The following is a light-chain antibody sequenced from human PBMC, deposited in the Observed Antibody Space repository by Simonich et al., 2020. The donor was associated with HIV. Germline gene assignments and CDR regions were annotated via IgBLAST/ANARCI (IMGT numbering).Light chain of an antibody. J-gene: IGKJ1*01. CDR2: DAS. CDR3: QQYNNYPKT. V-gene: IGKV1-33*01. Sequence: DIQMTKSPSSLSASVGDRVTITFQASTDIPNYLNGYQQKPGKAPKLLIYDASNLETGVPSRFSGSGSGTEFSLTISSLQPDDFATYYCQQYNNYPKTFGQGTKVEIK. CDR1: TDIPNY.